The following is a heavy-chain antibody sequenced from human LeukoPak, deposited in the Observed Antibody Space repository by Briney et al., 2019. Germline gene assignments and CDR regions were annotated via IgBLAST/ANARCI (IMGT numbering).Heavy chain of an antibody. V-gene: IGHV3-11*04. J-gene: IGHJ6*03. D-gene: IGHD3-3*01. CDR3: ARAAEDFWSGYWNMDA. Sequence: GGSLRLSCAASGFTFSDYYMSWIRQAPGKGLEWVSYISSSGSTIYYADSVKGRFTISRDNAKNSLYLQMNSLRAEDTAVYYCARAAEDFWSGYWNMDAWGKGTTVTVSS. CDR2: ISSSGSTI. CDR1: GFTFSDYY.